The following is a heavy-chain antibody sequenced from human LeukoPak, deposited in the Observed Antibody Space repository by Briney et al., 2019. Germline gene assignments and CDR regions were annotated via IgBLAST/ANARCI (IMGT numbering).Heavy chain of an antibody. CDR2: ISSSSSTI. CDR1: GFTFSSYS. CDR3: ARVNQLFDY. V-gene: IGHV3-48*01. D-gene: IGHD2-2*01. Sequence: GGSLRLSCAASGFTFSSYSMNWVRQAPGKGLEWVSYISSSSSTIYYADSVKGRFTISRDNAKNSLYLQMNSLRAEDTAVYYCARVNQLFDYWGQGTLVTVSS. J-gene: IGHJ4*02.